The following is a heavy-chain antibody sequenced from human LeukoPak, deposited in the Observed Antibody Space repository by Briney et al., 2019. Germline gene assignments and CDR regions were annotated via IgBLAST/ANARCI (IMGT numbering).Heavy chain of an antibody. J-gene: IGHJ4*02. V-gene: IGHV1-2*02. Sequence: ASVKVSCKASGYTFTGYCMHWVRQAPGQGLEWMGWINPNSGGTNYAQKFQGRVTMTRDTSISTAYMELSRLRSDDTAVYYCASTYGSGSYLPYYFDYWGQGTLVTVSS. D-gene: IGHD3-10*01. CDR2: INPNSGGT. CDR1: GYTFTGYC. CDR3: ASTYGSGSYLPYYFDY.